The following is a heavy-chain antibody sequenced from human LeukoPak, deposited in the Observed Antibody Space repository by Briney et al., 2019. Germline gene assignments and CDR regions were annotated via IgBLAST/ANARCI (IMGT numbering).Heavy chain of an antibody. D-gene: IGHD6-19*01. J-gene: IGHJ5*02. V-gene: IGHV1-69*01. Sequence: SVKVSCKASGGTFSSYAISWVRQAPGQGLEWMGGIIPIFGTANYAQKFQGRVTITADESTSTAYMELSSLRSEDTTVYYCARVYSSGWSPNWFDPWGQGTLVTVSS. CDR2: IIPIFGTA. CDR3: ARVYSSGWSPNWFDP. CDR1: GGTFSSYA.